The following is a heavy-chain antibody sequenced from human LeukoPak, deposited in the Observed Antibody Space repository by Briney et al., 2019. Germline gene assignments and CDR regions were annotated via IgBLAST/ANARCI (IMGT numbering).Heavy chain of an antibody. V-gene: IGHV1-8*01. CDR2: MNPNSGNT. J-gene: IGHJ5*02. D-gene: IGHD3-16*02. CDR1: GHTFTSYD. CDR3: ARGCYPHYDYVWGSYRFDWFDP. Sequence: ASVKVSCKASGHTFTSYDINWVRQATGQGLEWMGWMNPNSGNTGYAQKFQGRVTMTRNTSISTAYMELSSLRSEDTAVYYCARGCYPHYDYVWGSYRFDWFDPWGQGTLVTVSS.